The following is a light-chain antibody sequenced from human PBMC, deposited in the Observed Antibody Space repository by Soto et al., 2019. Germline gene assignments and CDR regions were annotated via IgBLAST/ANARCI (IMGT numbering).Light chain of an antibody. CDR3: QQLNGYQLA. CDR1: QAMSTY. J-gene: IGKJ4*01. V-gene: IGKV1-9*01. CDR2: SAS. Sequence: DIPLTQSPSFPSAFVGDTVTITCRASQAMSTYLAWYQQKPGKVPKLLIRSASTLQSGVPPRFSGGGSGTEFTLTISTLQPDDSGIYYCQQLNGYQLAFGGGTNVEIK.